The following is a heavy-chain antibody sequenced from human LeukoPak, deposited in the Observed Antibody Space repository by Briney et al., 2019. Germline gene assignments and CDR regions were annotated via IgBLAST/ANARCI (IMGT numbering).Heavy chain of an antibody. V-gene: IGHV1-2*02. CDR2: INPNSGGT. CDR3: AREDRIAAAGLNY. CDR1: GYTFTGYY. D-gene: IGHD6-13*01. J-gene: IGHJ4*02. Sequence: ASVKVSCKASGYTFTGYYMHWVRQAPGQGLEWMGWINPNSGGTNYAQKFQGRVTMPRDTSISTAYMELSRLRSDDTAVYYCAREDRIAAAGLNYWGQGTLVTVSS.